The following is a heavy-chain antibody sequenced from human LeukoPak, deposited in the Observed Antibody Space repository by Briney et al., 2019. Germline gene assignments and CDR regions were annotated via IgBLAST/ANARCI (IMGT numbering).Heavy chain of an antibody. D-gene: IGHD1-14*01. Sequence: GGSLRLSCAASGFTFSSYSMNWVRQAPGKGLEWVSSISSSSSYIYYADSVKGRFTISRDNAKNSLHLQMNSLRAEDTAVYYCARAGGDYFDYWGQGTLVTVSS. V-gene: IGHV3-21*01. CDR3: ARAGGDYFDY. J-gene: IGHJ4*02. CDR2: ISSSSSYI. CDR1: GFTFSSYS.